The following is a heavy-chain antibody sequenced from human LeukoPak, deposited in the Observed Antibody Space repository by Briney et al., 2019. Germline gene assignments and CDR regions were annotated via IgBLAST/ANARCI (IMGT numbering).Heavy chain of an antibody. D-gene: IGHD6-13*01. CDR3: ARAGSSWYNYYYYYYMDV. V-gene: IGHV4-59*01. CDR2: IYYSGST. Sequence: PSETLSLTCTVSGGSISSYYWSWIRQPPGKGLEWIGYIYYSGSTNYNPSLKSRVTISVDTSKNQFSLKLSSVTAADTAVYYCARAGSSWYNYYYYYYMDVWGKGTTVTVSS. J-gene: IGHJ6*03. CDR1: GGSISSYY.